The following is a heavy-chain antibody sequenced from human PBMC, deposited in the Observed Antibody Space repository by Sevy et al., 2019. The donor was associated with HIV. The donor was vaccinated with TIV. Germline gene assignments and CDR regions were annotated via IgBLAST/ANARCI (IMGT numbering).Heavy chain of an antibody. CDR1: GGSISSGGYY. Sequence: LRLSCTVSGGSISSGGYYWSWIRQHPGKGLEWIGYIYYSGSTYYNPSLKSRVTISVDTSKNQFSLKLSSVTAADTAEYSCARGEGMVRGVITQVHPIDYWGQGTLVTVSS. CDR2: IYYSGST. V-gene: IGHV4-31*03. J-gene: IGHJ4*02. D-gene: IGHD3-10*01. CDR3: ARGEGMVRGVITQVHPIDY.